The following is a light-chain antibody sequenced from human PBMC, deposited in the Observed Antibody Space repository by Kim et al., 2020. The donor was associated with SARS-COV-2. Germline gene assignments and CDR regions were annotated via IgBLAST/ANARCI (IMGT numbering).Light chain of an antibody. CDR1: QGIGSY. Sequence: AAVGERVNITCRARQGIGSYLAWYQQKPGKLPEHLMYAAAALQAGVPFRFSGSGAGTEFTLTINSLQPEDVATYFCQKYNSAPWTFGQGTKVEIK. CDR3: QKYNSAPWT. J-gene: IGKJ1*01. V-gene: IGKV1-27*01. CDR2: AAA.